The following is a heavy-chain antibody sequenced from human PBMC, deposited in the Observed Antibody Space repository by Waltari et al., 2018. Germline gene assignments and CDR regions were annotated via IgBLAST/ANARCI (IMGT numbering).Heavy chain of an antibody. CDR3: ARERLAAAGTSYYYYMDV. V-gene: IGHV1-2*06. J-gene: IGHJ6*03. D-gene: IGHD6-13*01. CDR2: INPNSGGT. CDR1: GYTFTGYY. Sequence: QVQLVQSGAEVKKPGASVKVSCKASGYTFTGYYMHWVRQAPGQGLEWMGRINPNSGGTNYAQKFQGRVTMTRDTSISTAYMELSRLRSDDTAVYYCARERLAAAGTSYYYYMDVWGKGTTVTVSS.